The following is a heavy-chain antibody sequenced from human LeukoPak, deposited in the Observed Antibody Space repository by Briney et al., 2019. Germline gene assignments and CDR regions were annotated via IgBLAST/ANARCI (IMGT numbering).Heavy chain of an antibody. CDR1: GFTFSSYA. V-gene: IGHV3-23*01. CDR3: AKDRHDYVWGSYLGAFDI. J-gene: IGHJ3*02. CDR2: ISGSGGST. Sequence: GGSLRLSCAASGFTFSSYAMSWVRQAPGKGLEWVSLISGSGGSTYYADSVKGRFTISRDNSKNTLYLQMNSLRAEDTAVFYCAKDRHDYVWGSYLGAFDIWGQGTMVTVSS. D-gene: IGHD3-16*01.